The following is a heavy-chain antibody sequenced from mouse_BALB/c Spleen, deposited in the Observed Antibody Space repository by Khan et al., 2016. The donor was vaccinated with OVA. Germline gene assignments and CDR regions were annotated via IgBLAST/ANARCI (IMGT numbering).Heavy chain of an antibody. V-gene: IGHV5-17*02. D-gene: IGHD1-1*01. CDR3: ATSYFYGYDFDY. CDR2: ISGDSNTI. CDR1: GFTFNSYG. Sequence: EVQLVESGGGLVQPGRSQKLSCAASGFTFNSYGMHWVRQAPEKGLEWVAYISGDSNTIYYADTVKGRFTISRDNAKNTLFLQMTSLMSEDTAMYYCATSYFYGYDFDYWGPGTTLTVS. J-gene: IGHJ2*01.